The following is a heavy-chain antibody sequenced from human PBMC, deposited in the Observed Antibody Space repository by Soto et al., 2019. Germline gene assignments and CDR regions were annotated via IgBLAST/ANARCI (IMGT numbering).Heavy chain of an antibody. CDR1: GGSFSGYY. CDR2: INHSGST. J-gene: IGHJ1*01. CDR3: ARRGLRYKAVGEYFQH. D-gene: IGHD5-12*01. V-gene: IGHV4-34*01. Sequence: SETLSLTCAVYGGSFSGYYWSWIRQPPGKGLEWIGEINHSGSTNYNPSLKSRVTISVDTSKNQFSLKLSSVTAADTAVYYCARRGLRYKAVGEYFQHWGQGTLVTVSS.